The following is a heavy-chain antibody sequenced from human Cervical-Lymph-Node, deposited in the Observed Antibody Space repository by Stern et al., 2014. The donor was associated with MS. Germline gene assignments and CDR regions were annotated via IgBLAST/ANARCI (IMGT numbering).Heavy chain of an antibody. CDR1: GFTFSSYS. J-gene: IGHJ6*02. D-gene: IGHD3-3*01. CDR2: ISSSRSAI. Sequence: EVQLVESGGGLVQPGGSLRLSCAASGFTFSSYSMNWVRQAPGKGLERISYISSSRSAIYYADSVKGRFTISRDNAKNSLFLQMNSLRDEDTAVYYCARANYDFWSGNSSFQRYYYGMDVWGQGTTVTVSS. CDR3: ARANYDFWSGNSSFQRYYYGMDV. V-gene: IGHV3-48*02.